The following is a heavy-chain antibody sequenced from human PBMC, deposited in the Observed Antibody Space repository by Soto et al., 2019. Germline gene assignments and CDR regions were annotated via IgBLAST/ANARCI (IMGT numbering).Heavy chain of an antibody. Sequence: SETLSLTCAVSGGSISNTNWWSRVRQPPGKGLEWIGEIYHSGDTNYNPSLKSRVILSVDKSKNQFFLKVNSVTAADTAVYYCARGERQQQRDTWGRGILVTVSS. CDR1: GGSISNTNW. V-gene: IGHV4-4*02. D-gene: IGHD6-13*01. J-gene: IGHJ5*02. CDR3: ARGERQQQRDT. CDR2: IYHSGDT.